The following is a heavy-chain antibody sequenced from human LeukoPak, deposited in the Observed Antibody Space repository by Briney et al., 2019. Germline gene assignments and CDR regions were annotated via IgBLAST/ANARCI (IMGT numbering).Heavy chain of an antibody. J-gene: IGHJ3*02. CDR1: GYTFTGYY. Sequence: APVKVSCKASGYTFTGYYMHWVRQAPGQGLEWMGRINPNSGGTNYAQKFQGRVTMTRDTSISTAYMELSRLRSDDTAVYYCASADTIFGVVIGSGPFDIWGQGTMVTVSS. V-gene: IGHV1-2*06. CDR2: INPNSGGT. CDR3: ASADTIFGVVIGSGPFDI. D-gene: IGHD3-3*01.